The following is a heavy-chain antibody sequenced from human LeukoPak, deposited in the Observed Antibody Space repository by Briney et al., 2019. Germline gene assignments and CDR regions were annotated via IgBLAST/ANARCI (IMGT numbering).Heavy chain of an antibody. CDR2: ISYDGSNK. V-gene: IGHV3-30*04. CDR3: AKGLSSGSYYFDY. CDR1: GFTFSSYA. D-gene: IGHD3-10*01. Sequence: GSLRLSCAASGFTFSSYAMHWVRQAPGKGLEWVAVISYDGSNKYYADSVKGRFTISRDNSKNTLYPQMNSLRAEDTAVYYCAKGLSSGSYYFDYWGQGTLVTVSS. J-gene: IGHJ4*02.